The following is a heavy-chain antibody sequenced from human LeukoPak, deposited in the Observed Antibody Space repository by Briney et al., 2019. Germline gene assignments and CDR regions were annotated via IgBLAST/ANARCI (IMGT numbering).Heavy chain of an antibody. J-gene: IGHJ4*02. CDR3: ARGSGYSGRNDY. V-gene: IGHV1-69*05. Sequence: SVKVSCKASGGTFSSYAISWVRQAPGQGLEWMGGIIPIFGTANYARKFQGRVTITTDESTSTAYMELSSLRSEDTAVYYCARGSGYSGRNDYWGQGTLVTVSS. CDR2: IIPIFGTA. CDR1: GGTFSSYA. D-gene: IGHD5-12*01.